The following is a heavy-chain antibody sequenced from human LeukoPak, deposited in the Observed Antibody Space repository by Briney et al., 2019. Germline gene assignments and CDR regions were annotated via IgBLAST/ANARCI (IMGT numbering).Heavy chain of an antibody. J-gene: IGHJ4*02. Sequence: PGGSLRLSCAASGFTFSSYSMNWVRQAPGKGLEWVSSISSSSSYIYYADSVKGRFTISRDNAKNSLYLQMNSLRAEDTAVYYCARSCGGDCYPDYWGQGTLFTVSS. CDR2: ISSSSSYI. V-gene: IGHV3-21*01. CDR3: ARSCGGDCYPDY. CDR1: GFTFSSYS. D-gene: IGHD2-21*02.